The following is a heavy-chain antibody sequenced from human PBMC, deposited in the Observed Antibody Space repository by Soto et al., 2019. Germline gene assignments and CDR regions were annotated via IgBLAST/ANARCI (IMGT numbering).Heavy chain of an antibody. V-gene: IGHV3-13*01. CDR1: GFTFSSYD. Sequence: EVQLVESGGGLVQPGGSLRLSCAASGFTFSSYDMHWVRQTTGKGLEWVSAIGTAGDTYYQGSVKGRFTISRENAKNSLYLQMNSLRAGDTAVYYCARFGGYCSSTSCYLHGMDVWGQGTTVTVSS. CDR3: ARFGGYCSSTSCYLHGMDV. D-gene: IGHD2-2*01. J-gene: IGHJ6*02. CDR2: IGTAGDT.